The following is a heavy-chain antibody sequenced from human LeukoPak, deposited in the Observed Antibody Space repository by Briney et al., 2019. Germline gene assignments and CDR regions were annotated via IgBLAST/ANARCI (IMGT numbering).Heavy chain of an antibody. J-gene: IGHJ6*04. D-gene: IGHD3-10*02. CDR1: GFTFSSYE. CDR2: ISGSGSTI. V-gene: IGHV3-48*03. Sequence: PGGSLRLSCAASGFTFSSYEMNWVRQAPEKGLEWVSYISGSGSTIYYADSVKGRFTISRDNAKNSLYLQMNSLRAEDTAVYYCAELGITMIGGVWGKGTTVTISS. CDR3: AELGITMIGGV.